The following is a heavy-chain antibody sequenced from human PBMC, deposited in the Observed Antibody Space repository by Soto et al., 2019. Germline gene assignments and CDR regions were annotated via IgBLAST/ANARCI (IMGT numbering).Heavy chain of an antibody. Sequence: GGSLRLSCAASGFTFSSYGMHWVRQAPGKGLEWVAVIWYDGSNKYYADSVKGRFTISRDNSKNTLYLQMNSLRAEDTAVYYCARAASGSYPLPGYYYGMDVWGQGTTVTVSS. J-gene: IGHJ6*02. CDR2: IWYDGSNK. CDR3: ARAASGSYPLPGYYYGMDV. V-gene: IGHV3-33*01. D-gene: IGHD1-26*01. CDR1: GFTFSSYG.